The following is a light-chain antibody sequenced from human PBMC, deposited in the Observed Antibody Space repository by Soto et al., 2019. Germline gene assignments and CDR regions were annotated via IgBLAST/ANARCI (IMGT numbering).Light chain of an antibody. J-gene: IGKJ2*01. CDR2: KAS. V-gene: IGKV1-5*03. CDR3: QQYNSYSPYT. CDR1: QTISNW. Sequence: EIQMTQSPSTLSASVGDRVTITCRASQTISNWLAWYQHKPGKAPKLLIYKASSLESGVPSRFSGSGTGTEFTLTISSLQPDDSATYYCQQYNSYSPYTFGQGTKLEIK.